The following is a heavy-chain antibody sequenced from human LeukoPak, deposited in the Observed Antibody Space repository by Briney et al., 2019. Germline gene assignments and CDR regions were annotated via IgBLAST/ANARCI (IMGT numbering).Heavy chain of an antibody. CDR3: ARQPLWFGPGGVDY. CDR2: IYYSGST. CDR1: GDSISSGDYY. Sequence: PSQTLSLTCTVSGDSISSGDYYWSWIRQPAGKGLEWIGYIYYSGSTNYNPSLKSRVTISVDTSKNQFSLKLSSVTAADTAVYYCARQPLWFGPGGVDYWGQGTLVTVSS. V-gene: IGHV4-61*10. D-gene: IGHD3-10*01. J-gene: IGHJ4*02.